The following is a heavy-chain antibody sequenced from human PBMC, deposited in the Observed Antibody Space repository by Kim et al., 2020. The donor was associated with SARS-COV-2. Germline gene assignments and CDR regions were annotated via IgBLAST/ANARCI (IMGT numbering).Heavy chain of an antibody. J-gene: IGHJ4*02. Sequence: SLKSRVTISVDTAKNQFSLKLNSVTAADTAVYYCARQIQLWSKSPSYFDDWGQGTLVTVPS. CDR3: ARQIQLWSKSPSYFDD. V-gene: IGHV4-39*01. D-gene: IGHD5-18*01.